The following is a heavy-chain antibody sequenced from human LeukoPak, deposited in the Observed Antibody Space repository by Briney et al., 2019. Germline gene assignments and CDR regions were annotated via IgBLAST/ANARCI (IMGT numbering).Heavy chain of an antibody. D-gene: IGHD2-2*01. V-gene: IGHV3-23*01. CDR1: GFTFSSYS. CDR2: ITLSGGST. J-gene: IGHJ6*03. CDR3: AKRGNPAVGHHYLDV. Sequence: PGGSLRLSCAASGFTFSSYSMNWVRQAPGKGLEWVASITLSGGSTFYADSVKGRFTISRDNSKNTPYLQMNSLSAEDTAVYYCAKRGNPAVGHHYLDVWGKGTTVSVSS.